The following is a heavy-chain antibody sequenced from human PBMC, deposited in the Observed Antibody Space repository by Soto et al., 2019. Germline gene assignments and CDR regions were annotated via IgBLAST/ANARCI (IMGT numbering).Heavy chain of an antibody. CDR1: GYSFTSYG. CDR2: ISPYNGHI. D-gene: IGHD2-2*01. CDR3: ARDLTIVPATHPRLENYGMDV. V-gene: IGHV1-18*01. Sequence: QVQLVQSADEVKKPGASVKVSCKASGYSFTSYGISWVRRAPGQGLEWMGWISPYNGHIQFVQRLQGRVSMTTDTSTQTAYMELRNLRSDDTAQYYGARDLTIVPATHPRLENYGMDVWGQGTTVIVSS. J-gene: IGHJ6*02.